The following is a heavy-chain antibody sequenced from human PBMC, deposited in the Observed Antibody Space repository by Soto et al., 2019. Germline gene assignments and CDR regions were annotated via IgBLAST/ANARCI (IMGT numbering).Heavy chain of an antibody. V-gene: IGHV4-34*01. D-gene: IGHD3-10*01. Sequence: SETLSLTCAVYGGSFSDYYWSWIRQPPGKGLEWIGEINHSGSTNYNPSLKSRVTISVDTSKNQFSLKLSSVTAADTAVYYCATLARGGPVTLPLDAWGQGTLVTVSS. CDR3: ATLARGGPVTLPLDA. CDR1: GGSFSDYY. J-gene: IGHJ5*02. CDR2: INHSGST.